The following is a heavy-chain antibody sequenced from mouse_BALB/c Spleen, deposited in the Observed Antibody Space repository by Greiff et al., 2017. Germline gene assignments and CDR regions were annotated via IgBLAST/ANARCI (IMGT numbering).Heavy chain of an antibody. CDR2: IWSGGST. J-gene: IGHJ2*01. CDR1: GFSLTSYG. D-gene: IGHD1-1*01. Sequence: VQLQESGPGLVQPSQSLSITCTVSGFSLTSYGVHWVRQSPGKGLEWLGVIWSGGSTDYNAAFISRLSISKDNSKSQVFFKMNSLQANDTAIYYCARNPLYYYGSSYIFDYWGQGTTLTVSS. CDR3: ARNPLYYYGSSYIFDY. V-gene: IGHV2-2*02.